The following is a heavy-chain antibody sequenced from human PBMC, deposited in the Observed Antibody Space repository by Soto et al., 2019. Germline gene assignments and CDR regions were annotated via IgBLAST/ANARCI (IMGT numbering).Heavy chain of an antibody. CDR1: GFTFSSYD. D-gene: IGHD6-19*01. J-gene: IGHJ6*02. CDR3: ARAGDSSGWHRPNDYYYGMDV. CDR2: IGTAGDT. Sequence: GGSLRLSCAASGFTFSSYDMHWVRQATGKGLEWVSAIGTAGDTYYPGSEKGRFTISRDNAKNSLYLQMNSLRAGDTAVYYCARAGDSSGWHRPNDYYYGMDVWGQGTTVTVSS. V-gene: IGHV3-13*04.